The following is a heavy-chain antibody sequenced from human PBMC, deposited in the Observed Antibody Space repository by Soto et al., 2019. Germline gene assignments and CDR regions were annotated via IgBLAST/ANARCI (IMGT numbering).Heavy chain of an antibody. CDR1: GFTFSNYK. V-gene: IGHV3-48*03. CDR2: ISSSGNTI. Sequence: EVQLVESGAGLVQPGGSLRLSCAASGFTFSNYKMNWVRQAPGKGLEWVSYISSSGNTIHYADSVKGRFTISRDNAKKSLYLQMNGLRAEDTAVYYCARDEYGGAYDYWGQGTLVTVSS. D-gene: IGHD4-17*01. J-gene: IGHJ4*02. CDR3: ARDEYGGAYDY.